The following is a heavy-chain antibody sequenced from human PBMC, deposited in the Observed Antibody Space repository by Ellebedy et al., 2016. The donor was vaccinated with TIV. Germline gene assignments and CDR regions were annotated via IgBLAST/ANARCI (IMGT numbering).Heavy chain of an antibody. Sequence: AASVKVSCKASGYTFTSYYMHWVRQPPGQGLEWMGIINPSGGSTSYAQKFQGRVTMTRDTSTSTVYMELSSLRSEDTAVYYCARDVVVVAEYYYYGMDVWGQGTTVTVSS. D-gene: IGHD2-15*01. CDR2: INPSGGST. J-gene: IGHJ6*02. CDR1: GYTFTSYY. V-gene: IGHV1-46*01. CDR3: ARDVVVVAEYYYYGMDV.